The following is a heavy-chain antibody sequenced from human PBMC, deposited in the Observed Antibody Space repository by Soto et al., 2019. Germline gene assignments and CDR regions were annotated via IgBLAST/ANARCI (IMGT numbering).Heavy chain of an antibody. D-gene: IGHD6-6*01. CDR3: ARSLGYSSSDCFDP. V-gene: IGHV1-18*01. CDR2: ISTYNGNT. CDR1: GYTFTSYG. Sequence: QVQLVQSGAEVKKPGASVKVSCKASGYTFTSYGITWVRQAPGQGLEWMGWISTYNGNTNYEQKLQGRVTMTTDPSTTTAYMELRSLRSDDTAVYYCARSLGYSSSDCFDPWGQGTLVTVSS. J-gene: IGHJ5*02.